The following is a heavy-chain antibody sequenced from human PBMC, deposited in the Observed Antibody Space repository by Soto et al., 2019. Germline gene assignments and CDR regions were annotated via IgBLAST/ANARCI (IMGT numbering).Heavy chain of an antibody. CDR2: IYYSGST. Sequence: SETLSLTCTVSGGSISSSSYYWGWIRQPPGKGLEWTGSIYYSGSTYYNPSLKSRVTISVDTSKNQFSLKLSSVTASDTAVYYCAGHSIMRSSGSNWFDPWGQGTLVTVSS. J-gene: IGHJ5*02. CDR1: GGSISSSSYY. V-gene: IGHV4-39*01. CDR3: AGHSIMRSSGSNWFDP. D-gene: IGHD6-19*01.